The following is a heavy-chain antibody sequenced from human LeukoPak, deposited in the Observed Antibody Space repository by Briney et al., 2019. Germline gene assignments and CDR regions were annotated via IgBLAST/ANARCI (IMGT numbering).Heavy chain of an antibody. V-gene: IGHV3-30*03. Sequence: PGGSLRLSCEASGFTFLSYGMHWVRQAPGKGLEWVAVTSNDGTSKYYADSVKGRFTISRDNAKNALYLQMNSLRAEDTAVYYCARDLGYTYGSDYWGQGTLVTVSS. CDR2: TSNDGTSK. CDR3: ARDLGYTYGSDY. CDR1: GFTFLSYG. D-gene: IGHD5-18*01. J-gene: IGHJ4*02.